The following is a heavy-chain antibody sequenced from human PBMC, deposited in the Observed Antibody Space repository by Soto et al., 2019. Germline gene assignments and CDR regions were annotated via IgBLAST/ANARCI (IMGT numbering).Heavy chain of an antibody. Sequence: XSVKVSCKASGYTFTGYYMHWVRQAPGQGLEWMGWINPNSGGTNYAQKFQGRVTMTRDTSISTAYMELSRLRSDDTAVYYCARVDSRGGWYLYWGQGTLVTVXS. CDR3: ARVDSRGGWYLY. D-gene: IGHD6-19*01. CDR1: GYTFTGYY. V-gene: IGHV1-2*02. CDR2: INPNSGGT. J-gene: IGHJ4*02.